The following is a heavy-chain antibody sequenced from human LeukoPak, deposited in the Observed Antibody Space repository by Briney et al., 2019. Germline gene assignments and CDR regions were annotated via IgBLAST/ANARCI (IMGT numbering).Heavy chain of an antibody. V-gene: IGHV3-48*03. Sequence: PGGSLRLSCAASGFTFSNYKMNWVRQAPGKGLEWVSYISSSGSIIYYSDSVKGRFTISRDNAKNSLYLQMNSLRAEDTAVYYCARRIHPKIIAAAPFDPWGQGTLVTVSS. J-gene: IGHJ5*02. CDR3: ARRIHPKIIAAAPFDP. CDR2: ISSSGSII. CDR1: GFTFSNYK. D-gene: IGHD6-13*01.